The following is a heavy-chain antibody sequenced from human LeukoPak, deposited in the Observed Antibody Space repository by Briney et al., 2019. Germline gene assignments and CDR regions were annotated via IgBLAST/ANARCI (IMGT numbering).Heavy chain of an antibody. CDR3: AKGQWGIAVAGPLDY. J-gene: IGHJ4*02. D-gene: IGHD6-19*01. CDR2: ISGSGGST. CDR1: GFTFSSYA. V-gene: IGHV3-23*01. Sequence: GGSLRLSCAASGFTFSSYAMSWVRQAPGKGLEWVSAISGSGGSTYYADSVKGRFTISRNNSKNTLYLQMNSLRAEDTALYYCAKGQWGIAVAGPLDYWGQGTLVTVSS.